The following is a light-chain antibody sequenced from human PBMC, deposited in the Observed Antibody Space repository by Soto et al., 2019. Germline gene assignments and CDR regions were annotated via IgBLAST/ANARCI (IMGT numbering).Light chain of an antibody. CDR2: GAS. CDR1: HSVSSSY. J-gene: IGKJ5*01. CDR3: QQYGSSPPIT. Sequence: IVLTQSPGTLSLSPGERATLSCRASHSVSSSYLAWYQQKPDQAPRLLIYGASSRATGIPDRFSGSGSGTDFTLTISRLEPEDFAVYYCQQYGSSPPITFGQGTRLEIK. V-gene: IGKV3-20*01.